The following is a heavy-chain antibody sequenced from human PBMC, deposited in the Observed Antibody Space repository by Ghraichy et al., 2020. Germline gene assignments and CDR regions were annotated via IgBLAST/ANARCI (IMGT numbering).Heavy chain of an antibody. CDR1: GGSISSGGYY. CDR3: ARERQGYCSSTSCYDNWFDP. V-gene: IGHV4-31*03. CDR2: IYYSGST. Sequence: SETLSLTCTVSGGSISSGGYYWSWIRQHPGKGLEWIGYIYYSGSTYYNPSLKSRVTISVDTSKNQFSLKLSSVTAADTAVYYCARERQGYCSSTSCYDNWFDPWGQGTLVTVSS. D-gene: IGHD2-2*01. J-gene: IGHJ5*02.